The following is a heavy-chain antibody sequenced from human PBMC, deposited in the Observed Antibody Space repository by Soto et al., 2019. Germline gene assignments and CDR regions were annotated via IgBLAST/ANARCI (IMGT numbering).Heavy chain of an antibody. V-gene: IGHV1-8*01. CDR1: GYTFTSYD. CDR3: ARGYCSGGSCFFPEFDY. D-gene: IGHD2-15*01. J-gene: IGHJ4*02. CDR2: MNPNSGNT. Sequence: ASVKVSCKASGYTFTSYDINWVRQATGQGLEWMGWMNPNSGNTGYAQKFQGRVTITRDTSASTAYMELSSLRSEDTAVYYCARGYCSGGSCFFPEFDYWGQGTLVTVSS.